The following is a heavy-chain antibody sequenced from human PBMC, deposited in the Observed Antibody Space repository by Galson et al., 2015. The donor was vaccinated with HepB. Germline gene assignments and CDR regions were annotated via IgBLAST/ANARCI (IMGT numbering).Heavy chain of an antibody. Sequence: SVKVSCKASGYTFTSYGISWVRQAPGQGLEWMGWINPYNGNTNYAQKLQGRVTMTTDTSTSTVYMELRSLRSDDTAVSYCARVGWLQPLFDYWGQGTLVTVSS. CDR1: GYTFTSYG. V-gene: IGHV1-18*01. J-gene: IGHJ4*02. CDR3: ARVGWLQPLFDY. D-gene: IGHD5-24*01. CDR2: INPYNGNT.